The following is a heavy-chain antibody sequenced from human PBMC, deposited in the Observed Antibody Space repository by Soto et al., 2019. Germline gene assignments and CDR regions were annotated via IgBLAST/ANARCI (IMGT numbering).Heavy chain of an antibody. CDR3: ARDFVPGRMVRGVSAFDI. Sequence: QVQLVQSGAEVKKPGASVKVSCKASGYTFISYGISWVRQAPGQGLEWMGWISAYNGNTNYAQKVQGRVTMTTDTSTSTAHMELKSLRSDDTAVYYCARDFVPGRMVRGVSAFDIWGQGTMVTVSS. CDR2: ISAYNGNT. CDR1: GYTFISYG. D-gene: IGHD3-10*01. V-gene: IGHV1-18*04. J-gene: IGHJ3*02.